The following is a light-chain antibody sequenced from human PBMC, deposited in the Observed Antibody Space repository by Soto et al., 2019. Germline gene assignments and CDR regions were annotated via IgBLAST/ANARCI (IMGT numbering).Light chain of an antibody. V-gene: IGKV3-20*01. Sequence: EIVLTQSPGTLSLSPGGRATLSCRASQSISSNYLAWYQQKPGQAPRLLVYGASTRATGIPDRFSGSGSGTDFTLTISRLEPEDFAVYYCQQYGSSPPWTFGQGTKVDIK. CDR2: GAS. CDR1: QSISSNY. J-gene: IGKJ1*01. CDR3: QQYGSSPPWT.